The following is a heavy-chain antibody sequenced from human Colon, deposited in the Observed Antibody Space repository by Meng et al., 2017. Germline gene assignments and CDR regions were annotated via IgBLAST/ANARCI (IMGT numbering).Heavy chain of an antibody. V-gene: IGHV3-7*01. D-gene: IGHD1-26*01. Sequence: GGSLRLSCAASGFSFSSNFMSWVRQAPGKGLEWVASIKHDGSEEGYVDSVKARFTISRDNTKNSLYLQMNSLRAEDTAVYYCAKNRVGHDFWGQGMLVTVSS. CDR2: IKHDGSEE. CDR3: AKNRVGHDF. CDR1: GFSFSSNF. J-gene: IGHJ4*02.